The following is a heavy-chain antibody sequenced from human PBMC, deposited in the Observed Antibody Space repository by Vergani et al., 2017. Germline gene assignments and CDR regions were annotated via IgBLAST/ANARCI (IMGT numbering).Heavy chain of an antibody. CDR3: AAWDCGSCSVSGSHPMDV. V-gene: IGHV1-69*13. CDR2: IIPMFGLG. Sequence: QEQLVQSGSELKKPGASVKVSCKASGGTFSTYAISWVRQAPGQGLEWMGGIIPMFGLGNYAQKFQGRLTITADEGTNTAYMELTSLRSEDTAVYFCAAWDCGSCSVSGSHPMDVWGRGTTVTVSS. D-gene: IGHD2-15*01. CDR1: GGTFSTYA. J-gene: IGHJ6*04.